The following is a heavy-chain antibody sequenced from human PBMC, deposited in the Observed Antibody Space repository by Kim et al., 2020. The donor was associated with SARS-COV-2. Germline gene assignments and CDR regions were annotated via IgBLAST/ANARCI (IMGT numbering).Heavy chain of an antibody. Sequence: GGSLRLSCVASGFTFSTYWMDWVRQTPGKGLEWVANIKNDGNEKKYVDSVKGRFTISRDNSENSVYLQMNSLRAEDTAVYYCVKAVCSRPEGYWGQGTLVTASS. V-gene: IGHV3-7*01. CDR3: VKAVCSRPEGY. J-gene: IGHJ4*02. CDR1: GFTFSTYW. CDR2: IKNDGNEK. D-gene: IGHD2-2*01.